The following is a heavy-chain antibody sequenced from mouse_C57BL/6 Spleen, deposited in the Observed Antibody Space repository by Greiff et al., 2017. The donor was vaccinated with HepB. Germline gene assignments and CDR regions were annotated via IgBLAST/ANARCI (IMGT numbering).Heavy chain of an antibody. J-gene: IGHJ4*01. V-gene: IGHV5-4*03. CDR3: AKTAHATDCAMDY. CDR1: GFTFSSYA. Sequence: EVKLMESGGGLVKPGGSLKLSCAASGFTFSSYAMSWVRQTPEKRLEWVATISDGGSYTYYPDNVKGRCTISRDNAKNNLYLQMSHLKSEDTAMYYCAKTAHATDCAMDYWGQGTTVTVSS. D-gene: IGHD3-2*02. CDR2: ISDGGSYT.